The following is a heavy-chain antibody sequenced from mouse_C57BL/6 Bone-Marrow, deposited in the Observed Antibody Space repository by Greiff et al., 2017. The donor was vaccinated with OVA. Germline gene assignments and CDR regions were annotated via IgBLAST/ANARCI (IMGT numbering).Heavy chain of an antibody. V-gene: IGHV1-26*01. D-gene: IGHD1-2*01. Sequence: VQLQQSGPELVKPGASVKISCKASGYTFTDYYMNWVKQSHGKSLEWIGDINPNNGGTSYNQKFKGKATLTVDKSSSTAYMELRSLTSEDSAVYYCARGHHYARPYFDYWGQGTTLTVSS. CDR3: ARGHHYARPYFDY. CDR2: INPNNGGT. CDR1: GYTFTDYY. J-gene: IGHJ2*01.